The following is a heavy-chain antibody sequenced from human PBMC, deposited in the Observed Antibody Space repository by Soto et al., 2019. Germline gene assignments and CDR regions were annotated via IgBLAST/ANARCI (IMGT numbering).Heavy chain of an antibody. V-gene: IGHV3-9*01. J-gene: IGHJ6*02. CDR3: AKDNGKRELLRYYYYCMDV. CDR2: ISWNSGSI. CDR1: GFTFDDYV. D-gene: IGHD1-7*01. Sequence: EVQLVESGGGLVQPGRSLRLSCAASGFTFDDYVMHWVRQAPGKGLEWVSGISWNSGSIGYADSVKGRFTISRDNAKNSLYLQMNSLRAEDTALYYCAKDNGKRELLRYYYYCMDVWGQGTTVTVSS.